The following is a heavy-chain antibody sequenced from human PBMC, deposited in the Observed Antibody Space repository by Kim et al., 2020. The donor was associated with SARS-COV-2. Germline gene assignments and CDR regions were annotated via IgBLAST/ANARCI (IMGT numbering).Heavy chain of an antibody. CDR1: GFTFSSYS. D-gene: IGHD5-18*01. J-gene: IGHJ4*02. V-gene: IGHV3-48*02. CDR3: ARGTLRGYSYEGGGNDYFDY. Sequence: GGSLRLSCAASGFTFSSYSMNWVRQAPGKGLEWVSYISSSSSTIYYADSVKGRFTISRDNAKNSLYLQMNSLRDEDTAVYYCARGTLRGYSYEGGGNDYFDYWGQGTLVTVSS. CDR2: ISSSSSTI.